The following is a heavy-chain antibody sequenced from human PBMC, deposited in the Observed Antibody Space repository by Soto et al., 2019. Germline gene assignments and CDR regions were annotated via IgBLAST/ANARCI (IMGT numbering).Heavy chain of an antibody. CDR3: ASTDYSSSSDWFAP. D-gene: IGHD6-6*01. CDR1: GYTFTSYG. Sequence: WASVKVSCKASGYTFTSYGISWVRQAPGQGLEWMGWISAYNGNTNYAQKLQGRVTMTTDTSTSTAYMELRSLRSDDTAVYYCASTDYSSSSDWFAPWGHGTLVTASS. J-gene: IGHJ5*02. V-gene: IGHV1-18*01. CDR2: ISAYNGNT.